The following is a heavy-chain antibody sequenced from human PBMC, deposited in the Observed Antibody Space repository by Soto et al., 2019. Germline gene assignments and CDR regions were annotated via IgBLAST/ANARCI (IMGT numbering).Heavy chain of an antibody. Sequence: GGSLRLSCAASGFSFSTYNMDWVRQAPGKGPEWTAYISTTSFTIYYADSVKGRFTISRDNDRNSLYLEMNSLRDEDTAVYYCARDRCYDGTCYSASDSWGQGTLVTVSS. CDR2: ISTTSFTI. D-gene: IGHD2-15*01. V-gene: IGHV3-48*02. CDR3: ARDRCYDGTCYSASDS. J-gene: IGHJ5*01. CDR1: GFSFSTYN.